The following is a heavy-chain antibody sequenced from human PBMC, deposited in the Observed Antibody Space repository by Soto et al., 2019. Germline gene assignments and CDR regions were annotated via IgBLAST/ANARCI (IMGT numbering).Heavy chain of an antibody. CDR2: ISAYNANT. Sequence: ASVKVSCKASGYTFTSYGISWVRQAPGQGLEWMGWISAYNANTNYAQKLQGRVTMTTDTSTSTSYMELNSLRAEDTAVYYCAKGRDSSDSYRPFDFWGQGTLVTVSS. J-gene: IGHJ4*02. CDR3: AKGRDSSDSYRPFDF. V-gene: IGHV1-18*01. D-gene: IGHD3-22*01. CDR1: GYTFTSYG.